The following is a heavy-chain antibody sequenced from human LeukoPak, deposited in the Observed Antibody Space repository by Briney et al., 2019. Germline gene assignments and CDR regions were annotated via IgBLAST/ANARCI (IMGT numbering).Heavy chain of an antibody. CDR2: ISYSGST. Sequence: KPSETLSLTCTVSGGSINNNNYYWGWIRQPPGKGLEWIGSISYSGSTSYNPSLKSRLTMSVDTSKNQFSLKLSSVTAADTAVYYCARLYNSGSSGRGFTEYWGQGTLVTVSS. J-gene: IGHJ4*02. CDR1: GGSINNNNYY. D-gene: IGHD3-10*01. V-gene: IGHV4-39*01. CDR3: ARLYNSGSSGRGFTEY.